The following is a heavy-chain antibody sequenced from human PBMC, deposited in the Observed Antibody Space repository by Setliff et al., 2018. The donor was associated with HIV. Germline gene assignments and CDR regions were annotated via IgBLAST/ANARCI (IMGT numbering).Heavy chain of an antibody. CDR1: GFIFSDYA. V-gene: IGHV3-30-3*01. CDR2: IGYDGSKE. CDR3: ARDPRFDAFDI. Sequence: SLKISCAAFGFIFSDYAIHWVRQAPAKGLEWVAVIGYDGSKEYYADSVKGRFTVSRDNSKNTLYLQMNSLRGEDTAVYYCARDPRFDAFDIWGQGTMVTVSS. J-gene: IGHJ3*02.